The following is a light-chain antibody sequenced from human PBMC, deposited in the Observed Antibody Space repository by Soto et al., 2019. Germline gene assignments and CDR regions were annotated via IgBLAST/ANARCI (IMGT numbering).Light chain of an antibody. J-gene: IGKJ1*01. Sequence: EVVLTQSPGTLSLSPGERATLSCRASQSVSSSDLVWYQQKPGQAPSLLIYGASSRATGIPDRFSGSGSGTDFTLTISRVEPEDFAVYYCQQFGSSVRTFGQGTEVEVK. CDR2: GAS. V-gene: IGKV3-20*01. CDR1: QSVSSSD. CDR3: QQFGSSVRT.